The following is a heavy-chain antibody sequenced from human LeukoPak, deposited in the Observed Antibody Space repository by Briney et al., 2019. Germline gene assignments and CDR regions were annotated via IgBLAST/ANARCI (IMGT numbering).Heavy chain of an antibody. CDR2: IYTSGST. CDR3: ARGPGGSSSSDFDY. D-gene: IGHD6-6*01. V-gene: IGHV4-61*02. CDR1: GGSISSGSYY. J-gene: IGHJ4*02. Sequence: KSSETLSLTCTVSGGSISSGSYYWSWIRQPAGKGLEWIGRIYTSGSTNYNPSLKGRVTISVDTSKNQFSLKLSSVTAADTAVYYCARGPGGSSSSDFDYWGQGTLVTVSS.